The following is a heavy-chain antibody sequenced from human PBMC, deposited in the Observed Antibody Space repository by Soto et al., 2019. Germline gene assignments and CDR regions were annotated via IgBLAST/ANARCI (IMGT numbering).Heavy chain of an antibody. J-gene: IGHJ3*01. V-gene: IGHV1-69*02. CDR1: GGTFNTYT. CDR3: SIGSWSAETFDV. CDR2: IIPMLPVT. Sequence: QVHLIQSGAEVKKPGSSVKVSCKAAGGTFNTYTLFWVRQAPGHGLEWMGRIIPMLPVTNSAQKFQGRLTLTAHKSTGPAFMELTSLTSDDTAVYYCSIGSWSAETFDVWGQGTMVTVSS. D-gene: IGHD2-2*01.